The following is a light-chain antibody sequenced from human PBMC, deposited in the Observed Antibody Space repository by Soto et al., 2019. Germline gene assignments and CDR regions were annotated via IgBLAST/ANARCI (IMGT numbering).Light chain of an antibody. CDR3: QHYRTSPLT. J-gene: IGKJ4*01. CDR2: GAS. V-gene: IGKV3-20*01. CDR1: QSVSSF. Sequence: EIVLTQSPGTLSLSPGERATLSCRASQSVSSFLAWYQQKPGQAPRLLIYGASSRATGIPDRFSGSGSGTDFTLIISRLEPEDFAVYYCQHYRTSPLTFGGGTKVEMK.